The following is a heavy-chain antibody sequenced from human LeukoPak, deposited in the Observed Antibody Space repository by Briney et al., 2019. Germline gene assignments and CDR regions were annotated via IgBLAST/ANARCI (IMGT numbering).Heavy chain of an antibody. V-gene: IGHV1-8*02. Sequence: ASVKVSCKASGYTFTGYDINWVRQATGQGLEWMGWMNPNSGNTGYAQKFQGRVTMTEDTSTDTAYMELSSLRSEDTAVYYCAAAAETGWYMDVWGKGTTVTISS. D-gene: IGHD6-13*01. CDR1: GYTFTGYD. CDR3: AAAAETGWYMDV. J-gene: IGHJ6*03. CDR2: MNPNSGNT.